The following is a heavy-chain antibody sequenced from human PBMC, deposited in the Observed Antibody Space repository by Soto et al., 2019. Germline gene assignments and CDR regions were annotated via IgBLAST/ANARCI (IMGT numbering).Heavy chain of an antibody. CDR3: ARTSNLAY. CDR2: ISGSSNTI. CDR1: GLTFSAYS. J-gene: IGHJ4*02. D-gene: IGHD4-4*01. Sequence: EVQLVESGGGLVQPGGSLRLSCAASGLTFSAYSMNWVRQAPGKGLECISYISGSSNTIYYADSVKGRFTISRDNAKNSLYLQMNSLRDEDTAVYYCARTSNLAYWGQGTLVTVSS. V-gene: IGHV3-48*02.